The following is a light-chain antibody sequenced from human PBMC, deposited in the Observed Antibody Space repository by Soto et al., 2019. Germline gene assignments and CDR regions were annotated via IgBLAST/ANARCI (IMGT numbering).Light chain of an antibody. CDR2: GAF. CDR1: PSVTNF. V-gene: IGKV3-11*01. CDR3: QQRNVWPPVT. Sequence: DIVLTQYPATLSLSPGERATLSCRASPSVTNFLAWYQQKPGQAPRLLIYGAFNRATGIPARFSGSGSGTDFTLTISSLEPEDSAVYYCQQRNVWPPVTFGQGTLLEV. J-gene: IGKJ5*01.